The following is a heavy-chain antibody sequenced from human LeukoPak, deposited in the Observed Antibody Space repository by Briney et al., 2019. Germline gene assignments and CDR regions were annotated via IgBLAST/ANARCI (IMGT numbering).Heavy chain of an antibody. J-gene: IGHJ4*02. Sequence: GGSLRLSCAASGFTFSNYGMHWVRQAPGKGLEWVAVISYDGNNKYYADSVKGRFTISRDNSKNTLFLQMNSLRADDTAVYYCAKDRARGGATNFDYWGQGTLVTVSS. D-gene: IGHD1-26*01. V-gene: IGHV3-30*18. CDR3: AKDRARGGATNFDY. CDR2: ISYDGNNK. CDR1: GFTFSNYG.